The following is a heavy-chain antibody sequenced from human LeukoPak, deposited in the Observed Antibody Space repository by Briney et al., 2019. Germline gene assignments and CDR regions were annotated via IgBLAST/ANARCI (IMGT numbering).Heavy chain of an antibody. CDR1: GGSFSGYY. V-gene: IGHV4-34*01. J-gene: IGHJ4*02. CDR3: VRDSGRRITMFGY. CDR2: INHSGST. D-gene: IGHD3-3*01. Sequence: PSETLSLTCAVYGGSFSGYYWSWIRQPPGKGLEWIGEINHSGSTNYNPSLKSRVTISVDTSKNQFSLKLSSVTAADTAVYYCVRDSGRRITMFGYWGQGTLVTVSS.